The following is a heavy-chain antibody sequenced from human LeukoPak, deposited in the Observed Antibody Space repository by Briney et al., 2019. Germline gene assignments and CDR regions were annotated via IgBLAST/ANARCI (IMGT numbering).Heavy chain of an antibody. Sequence: PGRCLRLSCAASGLTVRIYTTGSVRAAPGEGLGWVSGVSGSGRSTYYEDSVKGRCTITTDNSKNTLYLQMNSLRAEDTAVYYCASYRWVYYYDSSGPDYWGQGTLVTVSS. CDR2: VSGSGRST. CDR1: GLTVRIYT. D-gene: IGHD3-22*01. CDR3: ASYRWVYYYDSSGPDY. J-gene: IGHJ4*02. V-gene: IGHV3-23*01.